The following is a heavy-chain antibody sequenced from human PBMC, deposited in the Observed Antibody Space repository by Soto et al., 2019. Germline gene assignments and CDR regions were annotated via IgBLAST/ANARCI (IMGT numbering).Heavy chain of an antibody. Sequence: QVQLQESGPGLVKPSETLSLTCTVSGGSISSYYWSWIRQPPGKGLEWIGYIYYSGSTNYTPALMSRVTISVDTSKYQFSLKLSSVTAAGTAVYYCARRYGYSFDYWGQGTLVTVSS. D-gene: IGHD1-1*01. V-gene: IGHV4-59*12. CDR2: IYYSGST. J-gene: IGHJ4*02. CDR3: ARRYGYSFDY. CDR1: GGSISSYY.